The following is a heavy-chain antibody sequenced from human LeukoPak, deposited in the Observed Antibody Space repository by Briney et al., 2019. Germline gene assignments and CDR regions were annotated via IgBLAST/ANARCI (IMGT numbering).Heavy chain of an antibody. J-gene: IGHJ6*02. CDR2: IYTSGST. Sequence: SQTLSLTCTVSGGSISSGSYYWSWIRQPAGKGLEWIGRIYTSGSTNYNPSLKSRVTISVDTSKNQSSLKLSSVTAADTAVYYCARARGVAARPGAPYYYYYGMDVWGQGTTVTVSS. CDR1: GGSISSGSYY. D-gene: IGHD6-6*01. CDR3: ARARGVAARPGAPYYYYYGMDV. V-gene: IGHV4-61*02.